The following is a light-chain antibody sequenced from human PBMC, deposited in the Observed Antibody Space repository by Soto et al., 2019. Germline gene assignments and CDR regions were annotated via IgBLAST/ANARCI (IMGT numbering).Light chain of an antibody. Sequence: QAVVTQEPSLIVSPGGTVTLTCGSSTGPVTNGHYPYWFHQKPGQAPRTLIYDTSNKHSWTPARFSGSLLGGKAALTVSGAQPEDEADYYCLLYYNGPVVIGGGTKLTVL. CDR2: DTS. V-gene: IGLV7-46*01. CDR3: LLYYNGPVV. CDR1: TGPVTNGHY. J-gene: IGLJ2*01.